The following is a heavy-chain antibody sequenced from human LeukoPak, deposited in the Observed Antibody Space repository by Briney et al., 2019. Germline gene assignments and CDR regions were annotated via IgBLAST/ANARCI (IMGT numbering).Heavy chain of an antibody. J-gene: IGHJ5*02. V-gene: IGHV3-33*01. CDR3: ARGTDVDA. Sequence: LGRCLGLSYAASGFTVKCLVRHRVRQAPAKGLEWVAVIWYDGSNKYYADSVKGRFTISRDNSKNTLYLQMNSLRAEDTAVYYCARGTDVDAWGQGTLVTVSS. D-gene: IGHD5-12*01. CDR2: IWYDGSNK. CDR1: GFTVKCLV.